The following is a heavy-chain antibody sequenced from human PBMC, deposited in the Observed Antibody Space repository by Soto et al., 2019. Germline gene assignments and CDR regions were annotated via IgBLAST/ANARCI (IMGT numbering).Heavy chain of an antibody. CDR2: ISGSGGST. V-gene: IGHV3-23*01. D-gene: IGHD6-6*01. CDR1: GFTFSSYA. CDR3: AKDSHLSIAAPRGREV. J-gene: IGHJ6*02. Sequence: GGSLRLSCAASGFTFSSYAMSWVRQAPGKGLEWVSAISGSGGSTYYADSVKGRFTISRDNSKNTLYLQMNSLRAEDTAVYYCAKDSHLSIAAPRGREVWGQGTTVSVS.